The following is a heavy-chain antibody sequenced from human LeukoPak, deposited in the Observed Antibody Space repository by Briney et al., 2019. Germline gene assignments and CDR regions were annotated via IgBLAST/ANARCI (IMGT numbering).Heavy chain of an antibody. CDR3: PKVAQSPPQPGRGLEP. J-gene: IGHJ5*02. D-gene: IGHD3-10*01. V-gene: IGHV3-33*06. CDR2: IWNDGSYK. CDR1: GFSFFNFG. Sequence: GGSLRLSCAASGFSFFNFGMHWVRQAPGKGLDWVAVIWNDGSYKYYADSVKGRFTISRDNPKNTLYLQMNSLRAEDTAIYYCPKVAQSPPQPGRGLEPWGQGPLVTVSS.